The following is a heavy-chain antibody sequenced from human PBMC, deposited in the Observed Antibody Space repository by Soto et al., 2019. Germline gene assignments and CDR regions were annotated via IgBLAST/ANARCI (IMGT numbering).Heavy chain of an antibody. CDR3: AKAHISAWDLDY. CDR1: GFTFSSHA. V-gene: IGHV3-23*01. J-gene: IGHJ4*02. D-gene: IGHD6-19*01. Sequence: EVQLLESGGGLVQPGGSLRLSCAASGFTFSSHAMSWVRQAPGKGLEWVSGINAGDGRTFYADSVKGRFTISRDDPKNPLYLQVNSLRGEDSAVYYCAKAHISAWDLDYWGQGTLVTVSS. CDR2: INAGDGRT.